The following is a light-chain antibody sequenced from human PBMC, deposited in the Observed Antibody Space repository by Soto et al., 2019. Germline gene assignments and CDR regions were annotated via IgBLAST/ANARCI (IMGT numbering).Light chain of an antibody. V-gene: IGLV1-44*01. CDR1: SSNIGTYT. J-gene: IGLJ1*01. Sequence: QSVLTQPPSVSGTPGQRVTISCSGGSSNIGTYTVNWYQQLPETAPKLLISGYYHRPSGVPDRVSGSKSGTSASLAISDLQAEDEADYYCQSYDSGLIGLIFGTGTKLTVL. CDR2: GYY. CDR3: QSYDSGLIGLI.